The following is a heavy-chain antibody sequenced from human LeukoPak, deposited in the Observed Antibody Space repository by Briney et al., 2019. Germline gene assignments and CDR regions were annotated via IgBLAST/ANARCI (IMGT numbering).Heavy chain of an antibody. D-gene: IGHD6-19*01. J-gene: IGHJ3*02. Sequence: PSETLSLTCAVSGGSISSSNWWSWVRQPPGKGLEWIGEIYHSGSTNYNPSLKSRVTISVDKSKNQFSLKLSSVTAADTAVYYCARVAPNQWLVNAFDIWGQGTMVTVSS. CDR1: GGSISSSNW. V-gene: IGHV4-4*02. CDR2: IYHSGST. CDR3: ARVAPNQWLVNAFDI.